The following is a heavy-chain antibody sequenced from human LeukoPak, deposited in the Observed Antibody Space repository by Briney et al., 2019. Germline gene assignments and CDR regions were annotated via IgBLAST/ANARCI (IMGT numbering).Heavy chain of an antibody. CDR2: IYYSGST. Sequence: SSETLSLTCTVSGGSISRYYWSWIRQPSPKVLEWIGYIYYSGSTNYNPSLKSRVTISVDTSKNQFSLKLSSVTAADTAVYYCARMNYDFWSGFDYWGQGTLVTVSS. CDR3: ARMNYDFWSGFDY. D-gene: IGHD3-3*01. J-gene: IGHJ4*02. V-gene: IGHV4-59*01. CDR1: GGSISRYY.